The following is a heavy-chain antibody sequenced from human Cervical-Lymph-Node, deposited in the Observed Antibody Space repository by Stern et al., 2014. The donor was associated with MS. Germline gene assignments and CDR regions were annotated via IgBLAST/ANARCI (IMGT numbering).Heavy chain of an antibody. CDR1: GFTFTSYA. CDR2: ISVNGLNT. Sequence: EVQLVESGGDLVQPGGSLRLSCAGSGFTFTSYAMNWVRPAPGKGLEWVSGISVNGLNTYYADSVKGRFTISRDTSTHTLYLQMSSLRADDTAVYYCGVAGNYWGQGTLVTVSS. V-gene: IGHV3-23*04. J-gene: IGHJ4*02. CDR3: GVAGNY. D-gene: IGHD1-1*01.